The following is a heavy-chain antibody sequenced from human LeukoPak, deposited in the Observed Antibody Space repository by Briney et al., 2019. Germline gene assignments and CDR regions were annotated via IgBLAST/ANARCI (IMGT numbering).Heavy chain of an antibody. CDR1: GFTFSNYA. CDR2: ITSVSSYK. CDR3: ARDPTADDY. D-gene: IGHD2-2*01. V-gene: IGHV3-21*01. Sequence: GGSLRLSCKASGFTFSNYAMNWVRQAPGKGLEWVSSITSVSSYKYYADSVKGRFTISRDNAKNSLFLQMNSLRAEDAAIYYCARDPTADDYWGQGTLVTVSS. J-gene: IGHJ4*02.